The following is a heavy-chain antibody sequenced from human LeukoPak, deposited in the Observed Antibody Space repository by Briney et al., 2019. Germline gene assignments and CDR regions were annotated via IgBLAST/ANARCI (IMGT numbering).Heavy chain of an antibody. D-gene: IGHD2-15*01. V-gene: IGHV3-21*01. Sequence: PGGSLRLSCAASGFIFSSYSMSWVRQAPGKGLEWVSSISTSSSYIYYADSVKGRFTISRDNAKNSLYLQMNSLRAEDTAVYYCARGDCSGGSCYLSLTTIDYWGQGTLVTVSS. J-gene: IGHJ4*02. CDR2: ISTSSSYI. CDR3: ARGDCSGGSCYLSLTTIDY. CDR1: GFIFSSYS.